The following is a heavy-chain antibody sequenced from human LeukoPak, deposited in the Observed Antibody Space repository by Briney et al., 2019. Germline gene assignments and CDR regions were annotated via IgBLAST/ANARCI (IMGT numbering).Heavy chain of an antibody. Sequence: ASVKVSCKASGYPFTSYGISWVRQAPGQRLEWMGWISAYDGNTNYAQKFQGRVTMTTDKFASTAYMELRSLGSDDTAVYYCARDPVHYYESSGYWRYWGQGSLVTVSS. CDR2: ISAYDGNT. D-gene: IGHD3-22*01. CDR3: ARDPVHYYESSGYWRY. CDR1: GYPFTSYG. J-gene: IGHJ4*02. V-gene: IGHV1-18*01.